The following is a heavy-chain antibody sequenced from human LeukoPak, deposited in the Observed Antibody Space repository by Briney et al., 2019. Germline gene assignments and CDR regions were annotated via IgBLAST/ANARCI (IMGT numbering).Heavy chain of an antibody. J-gene: IGHJ5*02. Sequence: GRSLRLSCAASGFTFTTYVMHWVRQAPGKGLDWVALIWDDGNNKYYADSVKGRFTISRDNSKNTLYLQMNRLRAEDTAVYYCARDNGEWRLNWFDHWGQGTLVTVSS. D-gene: IGHD2-8*01. CDR1: GFTFTTYV. V-gene: IGHV3-33*01. CDR2: IWDDGNNK. CDR3: ARDNGEWRLNWFDH.